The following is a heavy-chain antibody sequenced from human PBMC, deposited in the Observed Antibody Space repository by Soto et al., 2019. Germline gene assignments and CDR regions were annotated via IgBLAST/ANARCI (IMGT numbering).Heavy chain of an antibody. CDR2: INAGNGNT. V-gene: IGHV1-3*01. J-gene: IGHJ4*02. Sequence: ASVKVSCKASGYTFTSYAMHWVRQAPGQRLEWMGWINAGNGNTKYSQKFQGRVTITRDTSASTAYMELSSLRSEDTAVYYCARDRLAVAVNSLDYWGQGTLVTVSS. D-gene: IGHD6-19*01. CDR1: GYTFTSYA. CDR3: ARDRLAVAVNSLDY.